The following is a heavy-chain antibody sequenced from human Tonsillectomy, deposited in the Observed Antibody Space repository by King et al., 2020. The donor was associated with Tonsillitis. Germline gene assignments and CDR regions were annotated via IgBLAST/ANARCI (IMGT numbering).Heavy chain of an antibody. CDR2: MYYSGNT. V-gene: IGHV4-39*01. J-gene: IGHJ4*02. CDR1: GGSISSSSYY. Sequence: QLQESGPGLVKPSETLSLTCTVSGGSISSSSYYWGWIRQPRGKGLEWIGSMYYSGNTYYNPSLKSRVTISVDTSKNQFSLKLTSVTAADTAVYYCARQEFGGCYYFDSWGQGTLVTVSS. D-gene: IGHD6-19*01. CDR3: ARQEFGGCYYFDS.